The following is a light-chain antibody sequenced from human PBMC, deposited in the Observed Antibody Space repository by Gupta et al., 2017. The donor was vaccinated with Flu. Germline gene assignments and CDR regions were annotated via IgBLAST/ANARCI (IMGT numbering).Light chain of an antibody. CDR1: LSVSSY. V-gene: IGKV3-11*01. CDR3: QQRTNWPLLT. CDR2: DAS. J-gene: IGKJ4*01. Sequence: IVLTQSPATLSLSPGERATLYCGASLSVSSYLAWYQQKPGQAPRLVIYDASNRATGIPARFSGSGSGTDFTLTISSLEPEDFAVYYCQQRTNWPLLTFGGGTKVEIK.